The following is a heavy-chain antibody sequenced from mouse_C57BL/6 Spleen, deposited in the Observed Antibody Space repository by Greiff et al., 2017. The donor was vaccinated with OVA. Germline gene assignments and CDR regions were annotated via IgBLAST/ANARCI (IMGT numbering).Heavy chain of an antibody. Sequence: EVKVVESGAGLVKPGGSLKLSCAASGFTFSSYAMSWVSQTPEKRLEWVASISSGGDYTYYADTVKGRFTISRDKARNTLYLQMSSLKSDDTGVNYCTKDSSGYYWGQGTLVTVSA. CDR1: GFTFSSYA. CDR3: TKDSSGYY. CDR2: ISSGGDYT. J-gene: IGHJ3*01. D-gene: IGHD3-2*02. V-gene: IGHV5-9-1*02.